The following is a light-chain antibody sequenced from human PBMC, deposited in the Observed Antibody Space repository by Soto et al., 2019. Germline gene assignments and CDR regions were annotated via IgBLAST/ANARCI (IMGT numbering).Light chain of an antibody. J-gene: IGKJ2*01. CDR2: RAS. CDR3: QQYDSYPYT. V-gene: IGKV1-5*03. CDR1: QSISTY. Sequence: DIQMTQSPSTLSASVGDRVTITCRASQSISTYLAWFQLKPGKAPGLLIYRASSLESGVPSRFSGSGSGTEFTVIISNLQPDDFATYYCQQYDSYPYTFGHGTKLEIK.